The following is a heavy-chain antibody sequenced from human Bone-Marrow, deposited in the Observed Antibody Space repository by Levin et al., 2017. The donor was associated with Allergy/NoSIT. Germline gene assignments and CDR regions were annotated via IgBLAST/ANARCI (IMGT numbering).Heavy chain of an antibody. CDR3: ARLNTGYDSPP. D-gene: IGHD5-12*01. J-gene: IGHJ5*02. CDR1: GYTFTGYS. CDR2: INPNRGVT. V-gene: IGHV1-2*02. Sequence: ASVKVSCKASGYTFTGYSMHWVRQAPGQGLEWMGWINPNRGVTNYAQKFQGRVTMTGDSSISTAYMELSRLRSDDTAVYYCARLNTGYDSPPWGQGTLVTVTS.